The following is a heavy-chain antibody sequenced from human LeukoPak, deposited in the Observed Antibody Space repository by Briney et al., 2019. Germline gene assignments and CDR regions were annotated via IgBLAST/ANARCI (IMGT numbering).Heavy chain of an antibody. D-gene: IGHD3-22*01. CDR1: GYTFTGYY. J-gene: IGHJ4*02. V-gene: IGHV1-2*02. CDR3: AREVVAYDSSGLSLGY. Sequence: ALVKVSCKASGYTFTGYYMHWVRQAPGQGLEWRGWINPNSGGTNYAQKFQGRVTMTRDTSISTAYMELSRLRSDDTAVYYCAREVVAYDSSGLSLGYWGQGTLVTVSS. CDR2: INPNSGGT.